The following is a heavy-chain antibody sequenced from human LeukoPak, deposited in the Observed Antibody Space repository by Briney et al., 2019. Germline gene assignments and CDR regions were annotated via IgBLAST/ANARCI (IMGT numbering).Heavy chain of an antibody. CDR1: GGSISNYY. Sequence: SETLSLTCIVSGGSISNYYWSWIRQPPGKGLEWIGSIYSSGSTNYSPSLKSRVTISVDTSTNQFSLKLSSVTAADTAVYYCARLCGGDCCSYYYYYYMDVWGKGTTVTVSS. V-gene: IGHV4-4*09. CDR3: ARLCGGDCCSYYYYYYMDV. J-gene: IGHJ6*03. D-gene: IGHD2-21*02. CDR2: IYSSGST.